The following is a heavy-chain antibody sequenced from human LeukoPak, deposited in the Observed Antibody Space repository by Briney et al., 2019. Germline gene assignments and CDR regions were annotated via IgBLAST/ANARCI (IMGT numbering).Heavy chain of an antibody. CDR2: MIPIYGTP. CDR1: VATFSSYA. Sequence: SGKVCCKAAVATFSSYAIIWLRQAPGQGLEWIGGMIPIYGTPTYGQKFQASVKITADASTSTAYMELSRLTSEDTAVYYCARGGYDTHFDYWGQGTLVTVSS. CDR3: ARGGYDTHFDY. D-gene: IGHD3-3*01. J-gene: IGHJ4*02. V-gene: IGHV1-69*13.